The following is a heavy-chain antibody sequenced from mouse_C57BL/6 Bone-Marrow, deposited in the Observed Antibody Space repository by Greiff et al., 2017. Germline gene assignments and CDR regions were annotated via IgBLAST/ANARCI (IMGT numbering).Heavy chain of an antibody. J-gene: IGHJ2*01. V-gene: IGHV1-64*01. CDR1: GYTFTSYW. D-gene: IGHD1-1*01. CDR3: ARAYGSSYRFDY. CDR2: IQPNSGST. Sequence: QVQLQQPGAELVKPGASVKLSCKASGYTFTSYWMHWVKQRPGQGLEWIGMIQPNSGSTNYNEKFKSKATLTVDKSSSTAYMQRSSLASEDSAVYYCARAYGSSYRFDYWGQGTTLTVSS.